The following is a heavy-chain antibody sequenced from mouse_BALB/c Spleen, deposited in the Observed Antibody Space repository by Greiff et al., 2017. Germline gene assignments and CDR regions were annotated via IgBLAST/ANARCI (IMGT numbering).Heavy chain of an antibody. J-gene: IGHJ2*01. D-gene: IGHD4-1*01. Sequence: DVKLQESGPGLVKPSQSLSLTCTVTGYSITSDYAWNWIRQFPGNKLEWMGYISYSGSTSYNPSLKSRISITRDTSKNQFFLQLNSVTTEDTATYYCVLGRDYFDYWGQGTTLTVSS. CDR1: GYSITSDYA. CDR2: ISYSGST. CDR3: VLGRDYFDY. V-gene: IGHV3-2*02.